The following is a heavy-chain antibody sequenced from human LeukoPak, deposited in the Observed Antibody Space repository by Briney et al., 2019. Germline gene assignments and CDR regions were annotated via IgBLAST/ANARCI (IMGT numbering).Heavy chain of an antibody. CDR2: IYYSEST. CDR3: ARGISSSPPRNFDY. V-gene: IGHV4-59*01. Sequence: GSLRLSCAASGFTFDDYAMHWVRQPPGKGLEWIGYIYYSESTNYNPSLKSRVTISVDTSKNQFSLKLSSVTAADTAVYYCARGISSSPPRNFDYWGQGTLVTVSS. CDR1: GFTFDDYA. D-gene: IGHD6-13*01. J-gene: IGHJ4*02.